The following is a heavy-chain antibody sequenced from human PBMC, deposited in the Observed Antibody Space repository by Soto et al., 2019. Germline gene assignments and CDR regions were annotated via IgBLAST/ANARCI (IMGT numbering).Heavy chain of an antibody. J-gene: IGHJ5*02. CDR2: IYHSGST. CDR1: GGSISSGGYS. CDR3: ARVPLP. Sequence: SETLSLTCAVSGGSISSGGYSWSWIRQPSGKGLEWIGYIYHSGSTYYNPSLKSRVTISVDRSKNQFSLKLSSVTAADTAVYYCARVPLPWGQGTLVTVSS. V-gene: IGHV4-30-2*01.